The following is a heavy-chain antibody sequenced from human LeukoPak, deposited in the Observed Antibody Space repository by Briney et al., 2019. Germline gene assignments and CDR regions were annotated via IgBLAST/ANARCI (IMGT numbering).Heavy chain of an antibody. Sequence: PSETLSLTCTVSGGSVSSGSYYWGWIRQPPGKGLEWIGSIYYSGSTYYNPSLKSRVTISVDTSKNQFSLKLSSVTAADTAVYFCARIGIAARPDYWGQGTLVTVSS. D-gene: IGHD6-6*01. CDR3: ARIGIAARPDY. CDR1: GGSVSSGSYY. CDR2: IYYSGST. V-gene: IGHV4-39*01. J-gene: IGHJ4*02.